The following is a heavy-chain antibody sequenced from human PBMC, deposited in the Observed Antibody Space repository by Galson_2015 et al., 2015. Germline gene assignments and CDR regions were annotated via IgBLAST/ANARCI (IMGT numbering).Heavy chain of an antibody. CDR1: GFTFTNYG. J-gene: IGHJ4*02. D-gene: IGHD6-13*01. CDR3: AEDSTSREAPD. Sequence: SLRLSCAASGFTFTNYGMTWVRQAPGKGLEWVSVISGDTPTIYYADSVKGRFTTLRDNSKNTVYLQINSLRAEDAAVYYCAEDSTSREAPDWGQGTMVTVSS. CDR2: ISGDTPTI. V-gene: IGHV3-23*01.